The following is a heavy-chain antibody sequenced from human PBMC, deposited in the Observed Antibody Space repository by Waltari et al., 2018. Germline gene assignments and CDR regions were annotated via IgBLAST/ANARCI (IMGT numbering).Heavy chain of an antibody. Sequence: QVQLVESGGGVVQPGRSLRLSCAAPAFTYRTSIIHWGRQAPGKGLEWVAAMSYDGFSKYYADSVKGRFSIGRDDSQNTVYLQANSLTTEDTAVYYCGREGGTSGYSGYLDTWGQGTLVTVSS. J-gene: IGHJ4*02. D-gene: IGHD2-15*01. CDR3: GREGGTSGYSGYLDT. CDR1: AFTYRTSI. CDR2: MSYDGFSK. V-gene: IGHV3-30*01.